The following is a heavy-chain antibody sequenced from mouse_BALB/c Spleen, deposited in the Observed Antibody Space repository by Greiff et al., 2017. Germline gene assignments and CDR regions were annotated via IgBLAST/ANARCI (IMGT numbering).Heavy chain of an antibody. V-gene: IGHV4-1*02. D-gene: IGHD1-1*01. J-gene: IGHJ3*01. CDR1: GFDFSRYW. Sequence: EVQRVESGGGLVQPGGSLKLSCAASGFDFSRYWMSWVRQAPGKGLEWIGEINPDSSTINYTPSLKDKFIISRDNAKNTLYLQMSKVRSEDTALYYCARHGSSYEFAYWGQGTLVTVSA. CDR2: INPDSSTI. CDR3: ARHGSSYEFAY.